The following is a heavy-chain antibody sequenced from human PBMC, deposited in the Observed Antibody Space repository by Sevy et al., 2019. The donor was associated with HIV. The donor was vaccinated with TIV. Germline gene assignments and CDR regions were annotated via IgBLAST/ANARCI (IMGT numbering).Heavy chain of an antibody. Sequence: GGSLRLSCAASGFTFSSYAMHWVRQAPGKGLEWVAVISYDGSNKYYADSVKGRFTISRDNSKNTLYLQMNSLRAEDTAVYYCAGGARRLAAAGYFDYWGQGTLVTVSS. V-gene: IGHV3-30-3*01. CDR3: AGGARRLAAAGYFDY. D-gene: IGHD6-13*01. J-gene: IGHJ4*02. CDR1: GFTFSSYA. CDR2: ISYDGSNK.